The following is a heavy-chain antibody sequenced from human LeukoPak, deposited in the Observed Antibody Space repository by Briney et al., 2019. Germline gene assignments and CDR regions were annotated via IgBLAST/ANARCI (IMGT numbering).Heavy chain of an antibody. CDR3: ARVKGDFWSGFRLGARYGMDV. CDR1: GFTFSSYA. CDR2: ISYDGSNK. D-gene: IGHD3-3*01. J-gene: IGHJ6*02. Sequence: PGRSPRLSCAASGFTFSSYAMHWVRQAPGKGLEWVAVISYDGSNKYYADSVKGRFTISRDNSKNTLYLQMGSLRAEDMAVYYCARVKGDFWSGFRLGARYGMDVWGQGTTVTVSS. V-gene: IGHV3-30*14.